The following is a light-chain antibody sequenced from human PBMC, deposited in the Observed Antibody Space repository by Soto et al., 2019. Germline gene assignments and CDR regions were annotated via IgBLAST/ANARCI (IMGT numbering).Light chain of an antibody. CDR1: SSDVGAHDF. Sequence: QSAPTQPASVSGSPGQSITISCSGTSSDVGAHDFVSWYQHHPDKAPKVIIFEVTKRPSGVSDRFSGSKTGNTASLTISGLQAEDEADYYCNSYTLSKTVIFGGGTKVTVL. J-gene: IGLJ2*01. CDR2: EVT. V-gene: IGLV2-14*01. CDR3: NSYTLSKTVI.